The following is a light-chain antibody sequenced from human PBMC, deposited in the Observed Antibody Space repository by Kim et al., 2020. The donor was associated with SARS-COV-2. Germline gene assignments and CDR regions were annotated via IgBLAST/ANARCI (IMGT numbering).Light chain of an antibody. CDR2: QDS. CDR3: QAWDSSTVV. V-gene: IGLV3-1*01. Sequence: SVSPGQTASITGAGDKLGDKYACWYQQKPGRSPVLVIYQDSKRPSGIPERFSGSNSGNTATLTISGTQAMDEADYYCQAWDSSTVVFGGGTQLTVL. J-gene: IGLJ2*01. CDR1: KLGDKY.